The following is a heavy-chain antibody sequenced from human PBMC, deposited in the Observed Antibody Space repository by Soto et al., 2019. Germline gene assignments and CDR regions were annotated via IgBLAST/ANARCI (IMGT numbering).Heavy chain of an antibody. Sequence: KTSETLSLTCTVSGGSISSHYWSWVRQPPGKGLEWIGYLYYTGSTNYNASLKSQVTMSLDTSKNQFSLMLTFVTAADTAVYYCARDWGTGFYQLDSWGQGTLVTVSS. CDR2: LYYTGST. D-gene: IGHD2-2*01. CDR1: GGSISSHY. V-gene: IGHV4-59*11. J-gene: IGHJ4*02. CDR3: ARDWGTGFYQLDS.